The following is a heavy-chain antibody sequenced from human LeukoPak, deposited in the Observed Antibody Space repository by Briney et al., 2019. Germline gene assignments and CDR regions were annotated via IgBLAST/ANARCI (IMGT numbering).Heavy chain of an antibody. CDR1: GGTFSSYA. Sequence: SVKVSCKASGGTFSSYAISWVRQAPGQGLEWMGRIIPILGIANYAQKFQGRVTITADKSTSTAYMGLSSLRSEDTAVYYCARQGSKVYYYGSEIFDYWGQGTLVTVSS. CDR3: ARQGSKVYYYGSEIFDY. V-gene: IGHV1-69*04. D-gene: IGHD3-10*01. CDR2: IIPILGIA. J-gene: IGHJ4*02.